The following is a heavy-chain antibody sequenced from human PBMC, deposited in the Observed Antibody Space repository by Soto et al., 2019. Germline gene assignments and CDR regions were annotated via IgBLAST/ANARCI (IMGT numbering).Heavy chain of an antibody. D-gene: IGHD4-17*01. CDR1: GLPLGGLA. V-gene: IGHV3-73*01. CDR2: IRRKANNYAP. CDR3: TRGYGDYVRDY. Sequence: EVQLVESGGGLVQPGGPRKLSFEVSGLPLGGLACNWFARASGKGLEWVGLIRRKANNYAPAYAASVKGRFTISRDDSKNTAYLQMNSLKSEDTAVYYCTRGYGDYVRDYWGQGTLVTVSS. J-gene: IGHJ4*02.